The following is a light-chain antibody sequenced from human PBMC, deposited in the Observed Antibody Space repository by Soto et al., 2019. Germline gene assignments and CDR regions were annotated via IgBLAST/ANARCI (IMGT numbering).Light chain of an antibody. CDR1: QSISSY. CDR3: QQNYNFPRT. CDR2: SAS. J-gene: IGKJ1*01. V-gene: IGKV1-39*01. Sequence: DIQMTQSPSSLSAFVGDRVTITCRASQSISSYVNWYQQKPGKAPKNLIYSASTLQGGVPSRFSGTGSGTDFTLTISSLQPEDVATYYCQQNYNFPRTFGQGTKVEIK.